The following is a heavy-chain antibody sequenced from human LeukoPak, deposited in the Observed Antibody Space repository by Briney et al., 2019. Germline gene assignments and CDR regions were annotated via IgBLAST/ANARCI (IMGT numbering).Heavy chain of an antibody. D-gene: IGHD3-22*01. CDR3: ARDVDSSGYYPDS. V-gene: IGHV3-33*01. Sequence: GGSLRLSCAASGFTFSSYGMHWVRQAPGKGLEWVAVIWYDGSNKYYADSVKGRFTISRDNSKNTLYLQMNSLRAEDTAVYYCARDVDSSGYYPDSWGQGTLVTVSS. CDR1: GFTFSSYG. CDR2: IWYDGSNK. J-gene: IGHJ5*01.